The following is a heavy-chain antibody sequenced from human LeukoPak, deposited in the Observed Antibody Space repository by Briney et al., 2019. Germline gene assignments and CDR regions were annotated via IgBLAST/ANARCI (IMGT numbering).Heavy chain of an antibody. CDR1: GGTFSSYA. D-gene: IGHD2-15*01. CDR3: ARPPLYCSGGSCQYYFDY. CDR2: IIPIFGTA. J-gene: IGHJ4*02. Sequence: GASVKVSSKASGGTFSSYAISWVRQAPGQGLEWMGGIIPIFGTANYAQKFQGRVTITADESTSTAYMELSSLRSEDTAVYYCARPPLYCSGGSCQYYFDYWGQGTLVTVSS. V-gene: IGHV1-69*13.